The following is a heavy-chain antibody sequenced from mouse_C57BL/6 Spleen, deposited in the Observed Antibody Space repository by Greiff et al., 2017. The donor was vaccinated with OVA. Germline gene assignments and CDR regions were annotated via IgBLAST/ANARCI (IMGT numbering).Heavy chain of an antibody. CDR1: GYTFTDYN. J-gene: IGHJ4*01. CDR2: INPTNGGT. CDR3: ARGYYGNPYAMDY. Sequence: SGPELVKPGASVTMSCKASGYTFTDYNMHWVKQSHGQSLEWIGYINPTNGGTSYNQKFKGKATLTVNKSSSTSYMELRSLTSEDSAVYYCARGYYGNPYAMDYWGQGPSVTVSS. V-gene: IGHV1-22*01. D-gene: IGHD2-1*01.